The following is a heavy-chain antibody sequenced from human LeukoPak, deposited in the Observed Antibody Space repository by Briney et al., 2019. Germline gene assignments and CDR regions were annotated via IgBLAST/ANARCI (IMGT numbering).Heavy chain of an antibody. CDR3: ARSDSGGAARGIQY. Sequence: GESLQISCKASGYNFPNYWIGWVRQMSGKGLEWMGIIYPGDSDTRYSPSFQGQVTISADKSISTTYLQWSSLKASDSGLYYCARSDSGGAARGIQYWGQGALVTVTS. V-gene: IGHV5-51*01. D-gene: IGHD1-26*01. CDR2: IYPGDSDT. J-gene: IGHJ1*01. CDR1: GYNFPNYW.